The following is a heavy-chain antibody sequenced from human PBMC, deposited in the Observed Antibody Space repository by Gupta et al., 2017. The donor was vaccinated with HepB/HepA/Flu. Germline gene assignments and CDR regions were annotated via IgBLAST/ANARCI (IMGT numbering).Heavy chain of an antibody. V-gene: IGHV3-66*01. D-gene: IGHD3-16*01. CDR2: IYSGGST. CDR1: GFTVSSNY. CDR3: ARGGYDYVPYGMDV. J-gene: IGHJ6*02. Sequence: EVQLVESGGGLVQPGGSLRLSCAASGFTVSSNYMSWVRQAPGKGLEWVSVIYSGGSTYYADSVKGRFTISRDNSKNTLYLQMNSLRAEDTAVYYCARGGYDYVPYGMDVWGQGTTVTVSS.